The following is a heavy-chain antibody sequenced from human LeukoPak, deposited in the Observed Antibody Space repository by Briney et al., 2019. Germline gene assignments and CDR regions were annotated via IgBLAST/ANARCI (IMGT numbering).Heavy chain of an antibody. CDR1: GFTFSTYV. CDR2: IYSGGTT. J-gene: IGHJ6*02. D-gene: IGHD4-17*01. CDR3: AVSTVTTGGGPIYYYGMDV. V-gene: IGHV3-23*03. Sequence: GGSLRLSCAASGFTFSTYVMTWVRQAPGKGLEWVSVIYSGGTTYYADSVKGRFTISRDNAKNSLYLQMNSLRAEDTAVYYCAVSTVTTGGGPIYYYGMDVWGQGTTVTVSS.